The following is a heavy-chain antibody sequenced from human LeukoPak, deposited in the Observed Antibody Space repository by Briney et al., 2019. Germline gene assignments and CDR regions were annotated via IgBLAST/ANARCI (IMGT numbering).Heavy chain of an antibody. CDR1: GFTFSSYD. V-gene: IGHV3-13*01. CDR3: ARGYSSSSWHWFDP. J-gene: IGHJ5*02. CDR2: IGTAGDT. D-gene: IGHD6-6*01. Sequence: GGSLRLSCAASGFTFSSYDMHWVRHATGKGLEWVSAIGTAGDTYYPGSVKGRFTIFRENAKNSLYLQMNSLRAGDTAVYYCARGYSSSSWHWFDPWGQGTLVTVSS.